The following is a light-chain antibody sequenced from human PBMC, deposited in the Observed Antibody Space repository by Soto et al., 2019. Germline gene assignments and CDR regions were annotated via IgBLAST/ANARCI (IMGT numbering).Light chain of an antibody. V-gene: IGLV2-23*02. CDR2: EVT. J-gene: IGLJ2*01. CDR3: CLYGGSSNYVV. Sequence: QSVLTQPASVSGSPGQSITISCTGTSSDVGKYNFVSWYRQHPGKVPKLIIFEVTKRPSGVSNRFSGSRSGNTASLTISGLQAEDEADYYCCLYGGSSNYVVFGGGTQLTVL. CDR1: SSDVGKYNF.